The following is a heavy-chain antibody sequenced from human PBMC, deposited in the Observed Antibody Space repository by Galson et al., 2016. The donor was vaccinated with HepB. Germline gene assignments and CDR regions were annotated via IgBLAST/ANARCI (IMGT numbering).Heavy chain of an antibody. CDR3: ARQGFCIGSNCRGDAFDI. Sequence: QSGAEVKKPGESLKISCKVSGYSFTKHWIDWVRQMPGKGLEWMGRIDPSDSYTNYGPTFQGHVTISTDRATNTASLQWSSLKVSDTSIYFCARQGFCIGSNCRGDAFDIWGQGTTVTVSS. D-gene: IGHD2-15*01. CDR1: GYSFTKHW. CDR2: IDPSDSYT. J-gene: IGHJ3*02. V-gene: IGHV5-10-1*01.